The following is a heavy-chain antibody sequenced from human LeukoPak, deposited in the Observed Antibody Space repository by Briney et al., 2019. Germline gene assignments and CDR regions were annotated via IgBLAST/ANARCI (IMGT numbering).Heavy chain of an antibody. J-gene: IGHJ4*02. Sequence: GGSLRLSCAASGFSFSVYWMHWVRQAPGKGPVWVSRIKTDGSSTDYADFVKGRFTISRDNAKNALYLQMNSLRAEDTAVYYCASGDYDYVWGSYRYNPPFDYWGQGTLVTVSS. D-gene: IGHD3-16*02. CDR1: GFSFSVYW. CDR3: ASGDYDYVWGSYRYNPPFDY. V-gene: IGHV3-74*01. CDR2: IKTDGSST.